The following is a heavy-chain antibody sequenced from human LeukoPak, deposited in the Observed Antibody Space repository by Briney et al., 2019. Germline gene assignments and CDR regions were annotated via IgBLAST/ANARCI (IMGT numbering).Heavy chain of an antibody. Sequence: GGSLRLSCAASGFTFSSYSMNWVRQAPGKGLEWVSSISSSSSYIYYADSVKGRFTISRDNAKNSLYLQMNSLRAEDTAVYYCARSATYYYDSSGQDAFDIWDQGTMVTVSS. CDR1: GFTFSSYS. CDR2: ISSSSSYI. J-gene: IGHJ3*02. D-gene: IGHD3-22*01. V-gene: IGHV3-21*01. CDR3: ARSATYYYDSSGQDAFDI.